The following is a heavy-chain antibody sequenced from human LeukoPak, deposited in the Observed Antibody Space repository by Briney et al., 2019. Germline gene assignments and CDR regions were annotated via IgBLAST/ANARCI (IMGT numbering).Heavy chain of an antibody. J-gene: IGHJ4*02. Sequence: ASVKVSCKTSGYTFTDNALHWVRQAPGQRLEWMGWIRTYNGDTRYSQKFQGRVTLTRDTSASTVYVGLNRLRSEDTAVYYCGRGGSSGVDYWGQGTLVTVSS. CDR1: GYTFTDNA. CDR2: IRTYNGDT. D-gene: IGHD2-15*01. V-gene: IGHV1-3*04. CDR3: GRGGSSGVDY.